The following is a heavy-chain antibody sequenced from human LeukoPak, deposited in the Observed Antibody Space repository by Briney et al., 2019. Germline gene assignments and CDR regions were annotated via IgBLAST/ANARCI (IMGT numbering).Heavy chain of an antibody. V-gene: IGHV4-39*01. D-gene: IGHD1-26*01. Sequence: SETLSLTCTVSGGSISSSSYYWGWIRQPPGKWLEWIGSIYYSGSTYYNPSLKSRVTISVDTSKNQFSLKLSSVTAADTAVYYCARRSSGSYVGYYYYGMDVWGQGTTVTVSS. J-gene: IGHJ6*02. CDR2: IYYSGST. CDR1: GGSISSSSYY. CDR3: ARRSSGSYVGYYYYGMDV.